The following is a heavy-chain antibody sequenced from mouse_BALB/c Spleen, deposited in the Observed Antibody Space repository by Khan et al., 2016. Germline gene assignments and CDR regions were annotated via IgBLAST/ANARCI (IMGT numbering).Heavy chain of an antibody. CDR1: GFSLTSSG. CDR2: IWAGGST. CDR3: ARDFSTTVVDYYYAMDY. V-gene: IGHV2-9*02. D-gene: IGHD1-1*01. J-gene: IGHJ4*01. Sequence: QVQLKESGPGLVAPSQSLSITCTVSGFSLTSSGVHWVRQPPGKGLEWLGVIWAGGSTNYNSALMSRLSISKDTSKSQVFLKMNSLQTDDTAMYYCARDFSTTVVDYYYAMDYWGQGTSVTVSS.